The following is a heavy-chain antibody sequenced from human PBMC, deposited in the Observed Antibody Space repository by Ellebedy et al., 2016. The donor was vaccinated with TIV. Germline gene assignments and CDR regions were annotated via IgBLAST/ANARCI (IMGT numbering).Heavy chain of an antibody. V-gene: IGHV1-18*01. CDR2: INTDKGDT. J-gene: IGHJ4*02. CDR3: ARERDNYGDSAYYIDY. Sequence: ASVKVSXKASGGTFSSYAFSWVRQAPGQGLEWMGWINTDKGDTNYAQKFQGRVTLTTDTSSRTAFMELKNLRSDDTAVYYCARERDNYGDSAYYIDYWGQGTLVSV. D-gene: IGHD4-17*01. CDR1: GGTFSSYA.